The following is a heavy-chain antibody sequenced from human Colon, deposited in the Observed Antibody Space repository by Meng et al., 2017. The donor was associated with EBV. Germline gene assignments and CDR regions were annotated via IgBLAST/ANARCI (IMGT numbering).Heavy chain of an antibody. CDR1: GGSMSSGDYF. J-gene: IGHJ4*02. CDR2: IYYSGNT. D-gene: IGHD2-2*02. CDR3: AREAQSRVDTSHFDY. V-gene: IGHV4-30-4*01. Sequence: QVQLPESGPGLVTPSGTLSPTCTVSGGSMSSGDYFWNWIRQPPGKGLEWIGYIYYSGNTYYNPSLKSRVTISIDTSKNQFSLKLSSVTAADTAVYYCAREAQSRVDTSHFDYWGQGTLVTVSA.